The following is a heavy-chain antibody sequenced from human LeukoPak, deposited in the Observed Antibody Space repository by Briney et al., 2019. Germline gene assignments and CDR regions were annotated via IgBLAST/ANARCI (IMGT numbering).Heavy chain of an antibody. V-gene: IGHV3-23*01. CDR3: AKVAALSGIVWFDP. CDR2: XSGSGGST. D-gene: IGHD6-6*01. CDR1: GFTFSSYA. J-gene: IGHJ5*02. Sequence: GGSLRLSCAASGFTFSSYAMSWVRQAPGKGLXXXXXXSGSGGSTYYADSVKGRFTISRDNSKNTLYLQMNSLRAEDTAVYYCAKVAALSGIVWFDPWGQGTLVTVSS.